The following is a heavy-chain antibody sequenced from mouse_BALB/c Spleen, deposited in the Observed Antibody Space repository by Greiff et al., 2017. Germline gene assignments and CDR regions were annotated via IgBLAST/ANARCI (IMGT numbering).Heavy chain of an antibody. V-gene: IGHV1S22*01. J-gene: IGHJ4*01. CDR3: TIYYYGSSYGYAMDY. Sequence: LQQPGSELVRPGASVKLSCKASGYTFTSYWMHWVKQRPGQGLEWIGNIYPGSGSTNYDEKFKSKATLTVDTSSSTAYMQLSSLTSEDSAVYYCTIYYYGSSYGYAMDYWGQGTSVTVSS. D-gene: IGHD1-1*01. CDR2: IYPGSGST. CDR1: GYTFTSYW.